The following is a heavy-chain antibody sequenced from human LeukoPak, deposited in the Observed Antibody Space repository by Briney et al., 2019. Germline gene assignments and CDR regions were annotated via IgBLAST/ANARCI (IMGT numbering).Heavy chain of an antibody. CDR2: IKFDVSEI. D-gene: IGHD2-15*01. J-gene: IGHJ6*02. V-gene: IGHV3-7*01. CDR3: ARVRYCSGGTCKYYGMDV. Sequence: GGSLRLSCAASGFTFSDYWMTWVRQAPGKGLEWVANIKFDVSEIYYADSVKGRFTISRDNAKNSLYLQMNSLRVEDTAVYYCARVRYCSGGTCKYYGMDVWGQGTTVTVSS. CDR1: GFTFSDYW.